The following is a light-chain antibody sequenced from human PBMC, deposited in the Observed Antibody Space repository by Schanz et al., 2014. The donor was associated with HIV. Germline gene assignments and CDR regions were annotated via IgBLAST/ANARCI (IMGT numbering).Light chain of an antibody. Sequence: EVLLTQSPGTLSLSPGERATLSCRASQSVSSSYLAWYQQKPGQAPRLLIYGASSRATGIPDRFSGSGSGTDFTLNITRLDPEDFALYYCQQYGTSPSFGQGTKVEIK. CDR3: QQYGTSPS. CDR1: QSVSSSY. CDR2: GAS. J-gene: IGKJ1*01. V-gene: IGKV3-20*01.